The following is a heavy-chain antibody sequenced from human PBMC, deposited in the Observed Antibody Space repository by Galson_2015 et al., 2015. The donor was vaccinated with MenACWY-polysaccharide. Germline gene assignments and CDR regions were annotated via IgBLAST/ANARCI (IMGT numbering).Heavy chain of an antibody. CDR3: ARTNGDFDF. D-gene: IGHD4-17*01. CDR1: GYTFTNYD. J-gene: IGHJ4*02. Sequence: SVKVSCKASGYTFTNYDINWVRLAPGQRLEWMAWMNPKSGYSGYAQKFHGRVTLTKDTSISTAYLELSSLRSEDTAMYYCARTNGDFDFWGQGTLITVSS. CDR2: MNPKSGYS. V-gene: IGHV1-8*01.